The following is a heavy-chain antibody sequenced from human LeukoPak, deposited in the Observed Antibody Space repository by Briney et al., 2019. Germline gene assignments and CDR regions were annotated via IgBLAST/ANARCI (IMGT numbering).Heavy chain of an antibody. CDR2: INSSSSYI. CDR1: GFTFSSYS. V-gene: IGHV3-21*01. CDR3: ARGDRDLYCSSTSCYPVL. J-gene: IGHJ4*02. D-gene: IGHD2-2*01. Sequence: PGGSLRLSCVASGFTFSSYSMNWVRQAPGKGLEWVSSINSSSSYIYYADSVKGRFTISRDNAKNSLYLQMNSLRAEDTAVYYCARGDRDLYCSSTSCYPVLGGQGTLVTVS.